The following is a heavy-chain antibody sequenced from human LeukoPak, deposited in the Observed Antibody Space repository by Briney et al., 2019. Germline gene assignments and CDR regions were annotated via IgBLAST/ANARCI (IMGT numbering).Heavy chain of an antibody. J-gene: IGHJ4*02. CDR2: ISWNSGSI. D-gene: IGHD3-3*01. V-gene: IGHV3-9*01. CDR1: GFTFDDYA. Sequence: GGSLRLSCAASGFTFDDYAMHWVRQAPGKGLEWVSGISWNSGSIGYADSVKGRFTISRDNAKNSLYLQMSSLGAEDTALYYCAKDRWSDTRPHGPEPDYWGQGTLVTVSS. CDR3: AKDRWSDTRPHGPEPDY.